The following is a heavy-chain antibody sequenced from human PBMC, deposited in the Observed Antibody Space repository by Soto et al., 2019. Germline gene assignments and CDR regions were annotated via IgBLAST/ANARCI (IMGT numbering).Heavy chain of an antibody. CDR1: GVSVSSGSYY. Sequence: SETLSLTCTVSGVSVSSGSYYWSWIRQPPGKGLEWIGYIYYSGSTNYNPSLKSRVTISVDTSKYQFSLKLISVTAADTAVYYCARAQGYYDSSGYYPLFYYGMDVWGPGTTVTVSS. V-gene: IGHV4-61*01. D-gene: IGHD3-22*01. CDR2: IYYSGST. J-gene: IGHJ6*02. CDR3: ARAQGYYDSSGYYPLFYYGMDV.